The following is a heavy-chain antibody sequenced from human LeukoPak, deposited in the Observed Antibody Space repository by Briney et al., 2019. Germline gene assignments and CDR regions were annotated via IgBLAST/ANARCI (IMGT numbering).Heavy chain of an antibody. CDR1: GGSISSYY. V-gene: IGHV4-4*07. CDR3: ARVARAEYCSGGSCYLTVRNWFDP. D-gene: IGHD2-15*01. J-gene: IGHJ5*02. CDR2: IHTSGST. Sequence: SETLSLTCTVSGGSISSYYWSWIRQPAGKGLEWIGRIHTSGSTNYNPSLKSRVTMSVDTSKKQFSLKLTSVTAADTAVYYCARVARAEYCSGGSCYLTVRNWFDPWGRGTLVTVSS.